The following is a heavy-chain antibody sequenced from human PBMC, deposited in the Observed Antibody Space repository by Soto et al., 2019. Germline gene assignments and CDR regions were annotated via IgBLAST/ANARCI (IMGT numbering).Heavy chain of an antibody. CDR1: GGSISSSSYY. V-gene: IGHV4-39*01. J-gene: IGHJ6*02. CDR2: IYYSGST. CDR3: ERSDYYYYYGMDV. Sequence: PSETLSLTCTVSGGSISSSSYYWGWIRQPPGKGLEWIGSIYYSGSTYYNPSLKSRVTISVDTSKNQFSLKLSSVTAADTAVYYCERSDYYYYYGMDVWGQGTTVTVSS.